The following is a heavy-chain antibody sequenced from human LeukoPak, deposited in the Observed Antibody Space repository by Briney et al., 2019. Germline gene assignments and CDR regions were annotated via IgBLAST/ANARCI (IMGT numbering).Heavy chain of an antibody. V-gene: IGHV3-23*01. D-gene: IGHD5-18*01. CDR2: IFPSGGEI. J-gene: IGHJ4*02. Sequence: AGGSLRLSCAASGFTFSSYEMNWVRQPPGKGLEWVSSIFPSGGEIHYADSVRGRFTISRDNSKSILSLQMNSLRAEDTAIYYCATYRQVLLPFESWGQGTLVTVSS. CDR1: GFTFSSYE. CDR3: ATYRQVLLPFES.